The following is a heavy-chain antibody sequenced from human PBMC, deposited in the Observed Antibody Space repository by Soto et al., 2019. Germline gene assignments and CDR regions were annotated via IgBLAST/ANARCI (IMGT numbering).Heavy chain of an antibody. CDR3: VRHKDRKCFDP. CDR1: GDSISSDSYY. V-gene: IGHV4-39*01. J-gene: IGHJ5*02. Sequence: PSETLSLTCTVSGDSISSDSYYWGWIRQPPGKGLEWIGSIYYSTSAYYNPSGSTYYNPSLKSRVTISIDTSKNHFSLKLSSVTATDTAVYYRVRHKDRKCFDPWGQGTLVTVSS. CDR2: IYYSTSAYYNPSGST.